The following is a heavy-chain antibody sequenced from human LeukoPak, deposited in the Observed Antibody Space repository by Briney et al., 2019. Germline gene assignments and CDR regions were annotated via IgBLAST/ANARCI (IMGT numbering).Heavy chain of an antibody. CDR1: DGSVTSGNYY. J-gene: IGHJ4*02. CDR2: TYTNGGA. Sequence: SQTLSLTCTVSDGSVTSGNYYWTWIRQPAGTGLEWIGRTYTNGGASYNPSLKGRVTISIDASKNQFSLKLSSVTAADTAVYYCAREPPGYWGQGILVTVSS. CDR3: AREPPGY. V-gene: IGHV4-61*02.